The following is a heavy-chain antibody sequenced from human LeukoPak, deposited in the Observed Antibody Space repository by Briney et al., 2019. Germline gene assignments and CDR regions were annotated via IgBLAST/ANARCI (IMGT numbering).Heavy chain of an antibody. J-gene: IGHJ3*01. Sequence: SETLSLTCTVSGGSISSYYWSWIRQPPGKGLEWIGYIYYSGSTNYNPSLKSRVTISVDTSKNQFSLKLSSVTAADTAVYYCARGLMGDSSGPWGQGTMVTASS. CDR2: IYYSGST. V-gene: IGHV4-59*01. D-gene: IGHD3-22*01. CDR3: ARGLMGDSSGP. CDR1: GGSISSYY.